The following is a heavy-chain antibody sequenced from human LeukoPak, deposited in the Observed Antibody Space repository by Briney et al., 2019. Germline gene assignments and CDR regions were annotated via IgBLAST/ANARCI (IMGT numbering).Heavy chain of an antibody. CDR1: GFTFTNYG. CDR3: ANLPYNWNEYFDDY. D-gene: IGHD1-1*01. CDR2: IASDGNYR. Sequence: PGGSLRLSCAASGFTFTNYGMHWVRQAPGKGLEWVAYIASDGNYRDYVDSVRGRFTVSRDNSKNTLYLQMDSLRAEDTAVYYCANLPYNWNEYFDDYWGQRTLVSVSS. J-gene: IGHJ4*02. V-gene: IGHV3-30*02.